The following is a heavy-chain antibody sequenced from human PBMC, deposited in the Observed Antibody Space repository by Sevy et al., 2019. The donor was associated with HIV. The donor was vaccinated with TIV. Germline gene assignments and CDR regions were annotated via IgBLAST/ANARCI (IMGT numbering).Heavy chain of an antibody. V-gene: IGHV3-23*01. J-gene: IGHJ6*03. Sequence: GSLRLSCAASGFTFSSYAMSWVRQAPGKGLEWVSAISGSGGSTYYADSVKGRFTISRDNSKNTLYLQMNSLRAEDTAVYYCAKGTPEYGSGSYFVYYYYYMDVWGKGTTVTVSS. CDR2: ISGSGGST. D-gene: IGHD3-10*01. CDR1: GFTFSSYA. CDR3: AKGTPEYGSGSYFVYYYYYMDV.